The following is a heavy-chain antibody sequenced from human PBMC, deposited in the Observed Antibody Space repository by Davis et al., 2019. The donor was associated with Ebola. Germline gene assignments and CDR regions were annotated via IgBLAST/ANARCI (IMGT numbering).Heavy chain of an antibody. CDR2: ISYDGNNK. CDR3: ARAESVGALQY. CDR1: GFTFSKYF. J-gene: IGHJ4*02. Sequence: GESLKISCAASGFTFSKYFMHWVRQAPGKGLEWVTVISYDGNNKYYADSVEGRFTISRDNSNNKLYLQMNSLRTEDTAVYFCARAESVGALQYWGQGTLVTVSS. D-gene: IGHD1-26*01. V-gene: IGHV3-30*04.